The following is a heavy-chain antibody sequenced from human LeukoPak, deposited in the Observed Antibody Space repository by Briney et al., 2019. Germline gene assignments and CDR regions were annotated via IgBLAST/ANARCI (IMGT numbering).Heavy chain of an antibody. CDR3: ARVYRGVRGVHFDY. V-gene: IGHV3-20*04. CDR2: INWNGGST. CDR1: GFTFDDYG. Sequence: GGSLRLSCAASGFTFDDYGMSWVRQAPGKGLEWVSGINWNGGSTGYADSVKGRFTISRDNAKNSLYLQMNSLRAEDTAVYYCARVYRGVRGVHFDYWGQGTLVTVSS. D-gene: IGHD3-10*01. J-gene: IGHJ4*02.